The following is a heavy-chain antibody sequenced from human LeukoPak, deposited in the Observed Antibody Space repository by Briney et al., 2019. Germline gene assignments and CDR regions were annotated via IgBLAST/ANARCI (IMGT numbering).Heavy chain of an antibody. CDR2: INPSGGST. Sequence: ASVKVSCKVSGYTLTELSMHWVRQAPGQGLEWMGIINPSGGSTSCAQKFQGRVTMTRDTSTSAVYMELSSLRSEDTAVYYCARERRDFWSGYHYNWFDPWGQGTLVTVSS. D-gene: IGHD3-3*01. V-gene: IGHV1-46*01. CDR1: GYTLTELS. J-gene: IGHJ5*02. CDR3: ARERRDFWSGYHYNWFDP.